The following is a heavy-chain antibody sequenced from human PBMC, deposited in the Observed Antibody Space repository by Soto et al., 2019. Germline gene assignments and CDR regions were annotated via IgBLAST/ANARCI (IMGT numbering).Heavy chain of an antibody. V-gene: IGHV1-69*01. CDR1: GGTFSSYA. Sequence: SVKFYCKASGGTFSSYAISWVRQAPGQGLEWMGGIIPIFGTANYAQKFQGRVTITADESTSTAYMELSSLRSEDTAVYYCARGSFVGGYLFDYWGQGTLVTVSS. D-gene: IGHD5-12*01. J-gene: IGHJ4*02. CDR3: ARGSFVGGYLFDY. CDR2: IIPIFGTA.